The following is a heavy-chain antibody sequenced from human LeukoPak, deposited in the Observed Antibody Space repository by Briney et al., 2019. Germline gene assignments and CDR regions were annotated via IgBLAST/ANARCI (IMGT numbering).Heavy chain of an antibody. J-gene: IGHJ3*02. CDR1: GFTVSSNY. CDR3: TKGGPWMITFGGAPDVFDI. Sequence: GGSLRLSCAASGFTVSSNYMSWVRQAPGKGLEWVSVIYSGGSTYYADSVKGRFTISRDNSKNTLYLQMNSLRAEDTAVYYCTKGGPWMITFGGAPDVFDIWGQGTMVTVSS. CDR2: IYSGGST. D-gene: IGHD3-16*01. V-gene: IGHV3-53*01.